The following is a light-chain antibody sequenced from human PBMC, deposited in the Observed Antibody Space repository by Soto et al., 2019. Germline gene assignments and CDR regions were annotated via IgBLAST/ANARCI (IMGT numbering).Light chain of an antibody. Sequence: DIQMTQSPSTLSASAGDRVTITCRASQVISSYLAWYQQKPGRAPKLLIYAASTLQSGVPSRLSGSGSGTEFTLTITSLQPEDFAAYYCQQLNSFPITFGQGTRLEIK. CDR2: AAS. CDR1: QVISSY. J-gene: IGKJ5*01. V-gene: IGKV1-9*01. CDR3: QQLNSFPIT.